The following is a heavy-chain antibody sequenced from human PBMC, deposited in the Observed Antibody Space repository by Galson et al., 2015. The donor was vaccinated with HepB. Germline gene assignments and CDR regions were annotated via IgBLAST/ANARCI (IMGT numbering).Heavy chain of an antibody. CDR3: AREGKLQQLDALDF. CDR2: IAAGGET. Sequence: SLRLSCAASGFTFSNYDMHWVRQVTGKSLEWVAAIAAGGETYYAGSVKGRFTISREDAKNSLYLQMNSLTAGDTAVYYCAREGKLQQLDALDFWGRGTMVTVS. J-gene: IGHJ3*01. D-gene: IGHD1/OR15-1a*01. CDR1: GFTFSNYD. V-gene: IGHV3-13*01.